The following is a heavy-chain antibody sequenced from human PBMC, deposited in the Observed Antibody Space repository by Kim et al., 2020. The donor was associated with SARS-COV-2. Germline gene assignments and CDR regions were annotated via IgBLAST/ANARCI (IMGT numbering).Heavy chain of an antibody. Sequence: ASVKVSCKASGYTFTSYDINWVRQATGQGLEWMGWMNPNSGNTGYAQKFQGRVTMTRNTSISTAYMELSSLRSEDTAVYYCSRSGGVVVITTSFDPWGQGTLVTVSS. CDR3: SRSGGVVVITTSFDP. CDR1: GYTFTSYD. V-gene: IGHV1-8*01. CDR2: MNPNSGNT. J-gene: IGHJ5*02. D-gene: IGHD3-22*01.